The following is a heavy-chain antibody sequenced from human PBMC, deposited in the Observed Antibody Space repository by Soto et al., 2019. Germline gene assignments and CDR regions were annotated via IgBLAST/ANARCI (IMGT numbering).Heavy chain of an antibody. D-gene: IGHD2-15*01. CDR2: ISSSSYI. Sequence: GSLRLSCAASGFTFSSYSMNWVRQAPGKGLEWVSSISSSSYIYYADSVKGRFTISRDNAKNSLYLQMNSLRAEDTAVYYCARDLMSCSGGSCYTSSAFDIWGQGTMVTVSS. J-gene: IGHJ3*02. V-gene: IGHV3-21*01. CDR3: ARDLMSCSGGSCYTSSAFDI. CDR1: GFTFSSYS.